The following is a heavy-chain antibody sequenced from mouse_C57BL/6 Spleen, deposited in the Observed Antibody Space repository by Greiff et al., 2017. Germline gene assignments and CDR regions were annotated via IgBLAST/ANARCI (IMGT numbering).Heavy chain of an antibody. J-gene: IGHJ3*01. Sequence: QVQLQQSGAELMKPGASVKLSCKATGYTFTGYWIEWVKQRPGRGLEWIGEILPGSGSTNYNEKFKGKATLTADTSSITADMQLSSLTTEDSAIYYCARPSYYGSSYTWFAYWGQGTLVTVSA. CDR2: ILPGSGST. CDR3: ARPSYYGSSYTWFAY. V-gene: IGHV1-9*01. D-gene: IGHD1-1*01. CDR1: GYTFTGYW.